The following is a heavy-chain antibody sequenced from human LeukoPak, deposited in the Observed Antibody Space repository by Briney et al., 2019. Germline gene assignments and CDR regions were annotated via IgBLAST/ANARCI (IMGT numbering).Heavy chain of an antibody. CDR1: GFTFSSYS. J-gene: IGHJ4*02. Sequence: AGSLRLSCAASGFTFSSYSMNWVRQAPGKGLEWVSSITTSSYIYYADSVKGRFTISRDNAKNSLYLQMNSLRAEDTAVYYCARRAGNSSAYDYWGQGTLVTVSS. CDR2: ITTSSYI. CDR3: ARRAGNSSAYDY. D-gene: IGHD3-22*01. V-gene: IGHV3-21*01.